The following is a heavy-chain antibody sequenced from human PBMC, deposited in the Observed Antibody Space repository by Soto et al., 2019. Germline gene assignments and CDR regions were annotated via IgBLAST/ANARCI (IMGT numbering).Heavy chain of an antibody. CDR3: ATLSSCSGGSCSYFDY. Sequence: QVQLVESGGGVVQPGRSLRLSCAASGFTFSSYGMHWVRQAPGKGLEWVAVISYDGSNKYYADSVKGRFTISRDNSKNTLSLQMNSLRAEDTAVYYCATLSSCSGGSCSYFDYWGQGTLVTVSS. CDR1: GFTFSSYG. CDR2: ISYDGSNK. J-gene: IGHJ4*02. D-gene: IGHD2-15*01. V-gene: IGHV3-30*03.